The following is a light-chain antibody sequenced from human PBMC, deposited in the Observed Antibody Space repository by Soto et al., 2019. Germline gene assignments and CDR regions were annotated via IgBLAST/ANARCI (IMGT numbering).Light chain of an antibody. V-gene: IGKV1-27*01. Sequence: DIQMTQSPSSLSESVGDTVTITCRASQGISNNLAWYQQKPGKVPKLLIYAASTLHSGVPSRFSGSESGTDFILTISSLQPEDFATYYCQKYDTAPLTFGGGTKVEIK. CDR2: AAS. CDR1: QGISNN. J-gene: IGKJ4*01. CDR3: QKYDTAPLT.